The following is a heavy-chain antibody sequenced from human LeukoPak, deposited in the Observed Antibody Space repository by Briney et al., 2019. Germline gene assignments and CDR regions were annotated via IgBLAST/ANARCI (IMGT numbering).Heavy chain of an antibody. CDR2: INHSGST. CDR1: GGSFSGYY. D-gene: IGHD3-3*01. Sequence: PSETLSLTCAVYGGSFSGYYWSWIRQPPGKGLEWIGEINHSGSTNYNPSLKSRVTISVDTSKNQFSLKLSSVTAADTAVYYCARLRVSGYYRDIKYYFDYWGQGTLVTVSS. J-gene: IGHJ4*02. V-gene: IGHV4-34*01. CDR3: ARLRVSGYYRDIKYYFDY.